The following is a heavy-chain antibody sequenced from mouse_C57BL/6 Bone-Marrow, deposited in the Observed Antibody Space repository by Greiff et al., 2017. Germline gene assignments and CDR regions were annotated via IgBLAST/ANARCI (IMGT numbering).Heavy chain of an antibody. J-gene: IGHJ2*01. CDR3: ARLNWVYYFDY. D-gene: IGHD4-1*01. CDR1: GYTFTSYW. Sequence: QVQLQQPGAELVRPGSSVKLSCKASGYTFTSYWMHWVKQRPIQGLEWIGNIDPSDSETHYNQKFKDKATLTVDKSSSTAYMQLSSLTSEDSAVYYCARLNWVYYFDYWGQGTTLTVSS. CDR2: IDPSDSET. V-gene: IGHV1-52*01.